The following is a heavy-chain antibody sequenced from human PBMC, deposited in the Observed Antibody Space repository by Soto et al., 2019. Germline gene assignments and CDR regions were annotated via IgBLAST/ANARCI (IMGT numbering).Heavy chain of an antibody. V-gene: IGHV1-46*03. CDR1: GYTFTSYY. CDR3: ARAMGALDCSSTSCYSLESRYYFDY. CDR2: INPSGGST. J-gene: IGHJ4*02. Sequence: ASVKVSCKASGYTFTSYYMHWVRQAPGQGLEWMGIINPSGGSTSYAQKFQGRVTMTRDTSTSTVYMELSSLRSEDTAVYYCARAMGALDCSSTSCYSLESRYYFDYWGQGTLVTVSS. D-gene: IGHD2-2*01.